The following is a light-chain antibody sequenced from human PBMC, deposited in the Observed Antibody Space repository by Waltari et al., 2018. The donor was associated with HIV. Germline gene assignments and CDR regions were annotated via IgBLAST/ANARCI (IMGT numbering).Light chain of an antibody. V-gene: IGKV4-1*01. Sequence: DIVMTQSPDSLAVSPGGRATINCRSSRSLLHSSKNKNDLAWYQQKPGQPPKLLIYWASTRQSGVPGRFSGSGSGTDFTLTISSLQAEDAAVDYCQQYFSLPATFGQGTKVEIK. CDR3: QQYFSLPAT. CDR2: WAS. J-gene: IGKJ1*01. CDR1: RSLLHSSKNKND.